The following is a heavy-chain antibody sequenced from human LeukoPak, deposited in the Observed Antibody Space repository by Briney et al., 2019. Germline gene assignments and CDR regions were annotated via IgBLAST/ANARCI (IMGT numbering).Heavy chain of an antibody. J-gene: IGHJ4*02. Sequence: SETLSLTCTVSGGSISSYYWNWIRQPAGKGLEWIGRIHTSGSTNYNPSLKSRITMSVDTSKNQFSLKLSSVTAADTAVYYCARGKVVAGTPGQNSWDYWGQGALVTVSS. CDR3: ARGKVVAGTPGQNSWDY. CDR1: GGSISSYY. V-gene: IGHV4-4*07. CDR2: IHTSGST. D-gene: IGHD6-19*01.